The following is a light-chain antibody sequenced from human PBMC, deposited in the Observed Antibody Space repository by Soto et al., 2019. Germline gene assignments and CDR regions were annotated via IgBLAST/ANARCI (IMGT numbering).Light chain of an antibody. Sequence: IEMTQSPATLSVSPGERATLSCRASQSVRSNLAWYQRRPGQAPRLLIYGASTRATGIPARFSGSGSGTEFTLTISSLQSEDFAVYSCQQYSDWPPWTFGQGTKVDI. CDR2: GAS. V-gene: IGKV3-15*01. CDR3: QQYSDWPPWT. CDR1: QSVRSN. J-gene: IGKJ1*01.